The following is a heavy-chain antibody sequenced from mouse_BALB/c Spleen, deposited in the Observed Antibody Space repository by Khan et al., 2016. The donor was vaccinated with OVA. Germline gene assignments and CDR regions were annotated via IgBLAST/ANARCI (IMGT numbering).Heavy chain of an antibody. D-gene: IGHD1-1*01. V-gene: IGHV2-3*01. CDR3: AKFTPDYYSMDY. J-gene: IGHJ4*01. Sequence: VQLQESGPGLVAPSQSLSFTCTVSGFSLISYGVSWVRQPPGKGLEWLGVIWGDGTTNYHSTLISRLIISKDNSKSQVFLKLNSLQTDDTATYYCAKFTPDYYSMDYWGQGTSVTVSS. CDR1: GFSLISYG. CDR2: IWGDGTT.